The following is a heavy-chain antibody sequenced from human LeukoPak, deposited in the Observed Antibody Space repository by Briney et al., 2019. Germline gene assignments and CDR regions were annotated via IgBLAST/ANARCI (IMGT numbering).Heavy chain of an antibody. D-gene: IGHD1-26*01. CDR3: ARDQRSESYYPWGWFDP. J-gene: IGHJ5*02. V-gene: IGHV3-30*02. Sequence: PGGSLRLSCAASGFTFSSYGMHWVRQAPGKGLEWVAFIRYDGSNKYYADSVKGRFTISRDNSKNTLYLQMNSLRAEDTAVYYCARDQRSESYYPWGWFDPWGQGTLVTVSS. CDR2: IRYDGSNK. CDR1: GFTFSSYG.